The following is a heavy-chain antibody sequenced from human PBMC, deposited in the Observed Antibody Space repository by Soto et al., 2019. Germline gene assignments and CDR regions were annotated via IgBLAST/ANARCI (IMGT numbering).Heavy chain of an antibody. D-gene: IGHD3-3*01. CDR2: IWYDGSNK. J-gene: IGHJ6*03. Sequence: GGSLRLCCAASGFTFCSYGMDWVRQAPGKGLEWVAVIWYDGSNKYYADSVKGRFTISRDNSKNTLYPQMNSLRAEDTAVYYCARDSYYDFWSGYGHYYYYYMDVWGKGTTVTVSS. V-gene: IGHV3-33*01. CDR3: ARDSYYDFWSGYGHYYYYYMDV. CDR1: GFTFCSYG.